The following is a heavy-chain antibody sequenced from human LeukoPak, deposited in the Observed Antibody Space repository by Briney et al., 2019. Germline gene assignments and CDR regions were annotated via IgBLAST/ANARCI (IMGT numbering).Heavy chain of an antibody. V-gene: IGHV4-30-2*01. CDR2: IHHTGST. CDR3: ARTPTYCGGDCYYFDP. Sequence: SETLSLTCAVSGGSISSGGYSWSWIRQPPGKGLEWIGYIHHTGSTYYNPSLKSRVTISVDRSKNQFSLKLSSVTAADTAMYFCARTPTYCGGDCYYFDPWGQGTLVTVSS. D-gene: IGHD2-21*02. J-gene: IGHJ5*02. CDR1: GGSISSGGYS.